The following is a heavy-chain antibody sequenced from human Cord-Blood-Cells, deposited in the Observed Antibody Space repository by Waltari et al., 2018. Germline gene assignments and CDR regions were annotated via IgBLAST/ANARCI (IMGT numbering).Heavy chain of an antibody. CDR2: IYHSGST. CDR1: GYSISSGYS. V-gene: IGHV4-38-2*02. CDR3: AREEWLWYYFDY. J-gene: IGHJ4*02. D-gene: IGHD3-3*01. Sequence: QVQLQESGPGLVKPSETLSLTGAVPGYSISSGYSWGWIRQPPGKGLEWIGSIYHSGSTYYNPSLKSRVTISVDTSKNQFSLKLSSVTAADTAVYYCAREEWLWYYFDYWGQGTLVTFSS.